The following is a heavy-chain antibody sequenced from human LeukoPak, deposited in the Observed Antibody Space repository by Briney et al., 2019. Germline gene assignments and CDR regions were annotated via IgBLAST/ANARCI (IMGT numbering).Heavy chain of an antibody. D-gene: IGHD3/OR15-3a*01. CDR3: AKWTGSGCDV. CDR2: FSASGNT. CDR1: GASIDTFS. Sequence: SETLSLTCSVSGASIDTFSCNWFRQPPGKGLEWIGYFSASGNTKYSPSLKSRVIISRDTSENQVSLRLTSVAAADTAVYYCAKWTGSGCDVWGQGTMVTVSS. V-gene: IGHV4-59*03. J-gene: IGHJ3*01.